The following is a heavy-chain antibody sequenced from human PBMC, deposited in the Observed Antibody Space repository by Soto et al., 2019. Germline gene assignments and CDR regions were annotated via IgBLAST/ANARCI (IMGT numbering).Heavy chain of an antibody. CDR2: ISYDGSNK. CDR3: ADAVTTFSEADYYGMDV. J-gene: IGHJ6*02. V-gene: IGHV3-30-3*01. CDR1: GFTFSSYA. Sequence: SLRLSCAASGFTFSSYAMHWVRQAPGKGLEWVAVISYDGSNKYYADSVKGRFTIYRDNSKNTLYLQMNSLRAEDTAVYYCADAVTTFSEADYYGMDVWGQGTTVTVSS. D-gene: IGHD4-4*01.